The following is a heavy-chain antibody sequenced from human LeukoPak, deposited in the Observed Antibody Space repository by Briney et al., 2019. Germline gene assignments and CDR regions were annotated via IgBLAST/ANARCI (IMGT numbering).Heavy chain of an antibody. CDR1: GFTFRSYG. CDR2: IKHDGSGK. CDR3: AIRCPSDGHSVYSYYMDV. V-gene: IGHV3-7*01. Sequence: GGSLRLSCAGSGFTFRSYGMNWVRQAPGKGLEGVANIKHDGSGKYYVDSVKGRFTISRDNAKNPLYLQMNRTRAEDTAVYCRAIRCPSDGHSVYSYYMDVWGKGTTVTLSS. J-gene: IGHJ6*03. D-gene: IGHD4-17*01.